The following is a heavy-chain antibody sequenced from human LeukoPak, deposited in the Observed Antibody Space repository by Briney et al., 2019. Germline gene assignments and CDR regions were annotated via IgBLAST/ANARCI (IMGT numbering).Heavy chain of an antibody. J-gene: IGHJ3*02. CDR2: IYYSGRT. CDR1: GGSISDYY. Sequence: PSETLSLTCTVSGGSISDYYWNWMRQPPGKGLEWIGYIYYSGRTNYNPPLKSRVSISVDTSKNQFSLKLSSVTAADTAVYYCARDFRGSVDAFDIWGQGTMVAVSS. V-gene: IGHV4-59*01. CDR3: ARDFRGSVDAFDI.